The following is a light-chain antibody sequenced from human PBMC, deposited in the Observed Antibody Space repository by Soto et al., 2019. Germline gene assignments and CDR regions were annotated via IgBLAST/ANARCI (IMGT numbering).Light chain of an antibody. CDR3: SSFTTTNTYVI. CDR1: SSDIGGYNL. Sequence: QSALTQPASVSGSPGQSITSSCTGTSSDIGGYNLVSWYQQHPGKAPKLIIYEVTNRPSGVSNRFSASKSGNTASLTISGLQADDAADYYCSSFTTTNTYVIFGGGTKVTVL. J-gene: IGLJ2*01. CDR2: EVT. V-gene: IGLV2-14*01.